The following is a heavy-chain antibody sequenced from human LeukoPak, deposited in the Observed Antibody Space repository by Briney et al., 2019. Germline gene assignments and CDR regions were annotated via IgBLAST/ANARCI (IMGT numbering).Heavy chain of an antibody. CDR3: AREPGVLLWFGELLDPANDAFDI. Sequence: GGSLRLSCAASGFTFSSYWMSWVRQAPGKGLKWVANIKQDGSEKYYVDSVKGRFTISRDNAKNSLYLQMNSLRAEDTAVYYCAREPGVLLWFGELLDPANDAFDIWGQGTMVTVSS. CDR1: GFTFSSYW. V-gene: IGHV3-7*01. J-gene: IGHJ3*02. CDR2: IKQDGSEK. D-gene: IGHD3-10*01.